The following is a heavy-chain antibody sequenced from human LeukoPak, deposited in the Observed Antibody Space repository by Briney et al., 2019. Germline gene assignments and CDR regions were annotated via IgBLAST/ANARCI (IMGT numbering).Heavy chain of an antibody. D-gene: IGHD6-13*01. CDR2: IYPVDSDT. CDR1: GYSFTSYW. CDR3: ARHGAIAAAGTTYYYYYYGMDV. V-gene: IGHV5-51*01. Sequence: GESLKISCQGSGYSFTSYWIGWVRQMPGKGLEWMGIIYPVDSDTRYSPSFQGQVTISADKSISTAYLQWSSLKASDTAMYYCARHGAIAAAGTTYYYYYYGMDVWGQGTTVTVSS. J-gene: IGHJ6*02.